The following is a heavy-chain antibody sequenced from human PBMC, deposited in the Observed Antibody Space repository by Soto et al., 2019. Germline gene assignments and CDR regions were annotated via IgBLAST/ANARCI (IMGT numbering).Heavy chain of an antibody. J-gene: IGHJ4*02. CDR3: AKGWGDY. Sequence: ELQLLESGGALVQPGGSLRLSCAVSGININNYVMSWVRQAPGKGLEWASSISGIGGSTYYADSVKGRFTISRDNSKNTLYLQTNSLRAEDTAVYYCAKGWGDYWGQGTQVTVSS. CDR1: GININNYV. D-gene: IGHD7-27*01. CDR2: ISGIGGST. V-gene: IGHV3-23*01.